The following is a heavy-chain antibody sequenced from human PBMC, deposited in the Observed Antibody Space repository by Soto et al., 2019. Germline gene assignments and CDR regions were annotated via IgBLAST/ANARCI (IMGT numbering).Heavy chain of an antibody. D-gene: IGHD4-17*01. V-gene: IGHV1-18*04. CDR2: IRAYSGNT. CDR3: ARVVKAGDYGDDGRYYFDY. Sequence: QVQLVQSGAEVKKPGASVKVSCKASGYTFTTYGITWVRQAPGQGLEWMGWIRAYSGNTNYAQKLQCRLTVTTDTSTNTAYMALRSLRSDDTAVYYCARVVKAGDYGDDGRYYFDYWGHGTLVTVSS. J-gene: IGHJ4*01. CDR1: GYTFTTYG.